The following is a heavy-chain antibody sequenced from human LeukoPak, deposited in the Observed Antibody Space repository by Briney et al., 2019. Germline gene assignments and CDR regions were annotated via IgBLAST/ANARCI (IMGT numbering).Heavy chain of an antibody. CDR2: ISYDGSNK. J-gene: IGHJ4*02. CDR1: GFTFSSYA. V-gene: IGHV3-30-3*01. CDR3: ARGSYYDYVWGSYRYAAAFGY. Sequence: GGSLRLSCAASGFTFSSYAMHWVRQAPGKGLEWVAFISYDGSNKYYADSVKGRFTISRDNSKNTLYLQMNSLRAEDTAVYYCARGSYYDYVWGSYRYAAAFGYWGQGTLVTVSS. D-gene: IGHD3-16*02.